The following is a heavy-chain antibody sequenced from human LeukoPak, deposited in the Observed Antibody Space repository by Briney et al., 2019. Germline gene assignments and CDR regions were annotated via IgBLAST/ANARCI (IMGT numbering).Heavy chain of an antibody. D-gene: IGHD3-10*01. CDR1: GGSISSGGYY. J-gene: IGHJ4*02. V-gene: IGHV4-31*03. CDR3: ARGRGYYGSGSYCDY. CDR2: IYYSGST. Sequence: SETLSLTCTVSGGSISSGGYYWSWIRQHPGKGLEWIGYIYYSGSTYYNPSLKSRVTISVDTSKNQFSVKLSSMTAADTAVYYCARGRGYYGSGSYCDYWGQGTLVTVSS.